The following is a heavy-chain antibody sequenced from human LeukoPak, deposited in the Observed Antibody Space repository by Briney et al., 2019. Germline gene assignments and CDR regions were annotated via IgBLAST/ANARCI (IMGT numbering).Heavy chain of an antibody. V-gene: IGHV1-69*01. CDR3: ASCNIVVVPAAIPLYDGMDV. Sequence: SVKVSCKASGGTFSSYAISWVRQAPGQGLEWMGGIIPIFGTANYAQKFQGRVTITADESTSTAYMELSSLRSEDTAVYYCASCNIVVVPAAIPLYDGMDVWGEGTTVTVSS. J-gene: IGHJ6*04. CDR1: GGTFSSYA. D-gene: IGHD2-2*01. CDR2: IIPIFGTA.